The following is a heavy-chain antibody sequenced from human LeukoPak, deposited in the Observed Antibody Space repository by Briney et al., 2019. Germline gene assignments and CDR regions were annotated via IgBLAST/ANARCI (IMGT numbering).Heavy chain of an antibody. CDR2: IDTDTGAT. D-gene: IGHD2-8*02. CDR1: GYTFTAYY. V-gene: IGHV1-2*04. Sequence: ASVKVSCKASGYTFTAYYIHWVRQAPGQGLEWMGWIDTDTGATKYAQKFQGWVTITRDTSNGTAYMELSSLISGDTALYYCASEAFCAGGSCNVQRVASWGPGTLVTVSS. J-gene: IGHJ4*02. CDR3: ASEAFCAGGSCNVQRVAS.